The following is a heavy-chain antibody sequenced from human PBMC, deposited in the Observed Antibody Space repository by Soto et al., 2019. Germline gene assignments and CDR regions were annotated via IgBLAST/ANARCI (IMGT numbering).Heavy chain of an antibody. CDR1: GYTFTSYY. V-gene: IGHV1-46*03. CDR2: INPSGGST. D-gene: IGHD3-10*01. CDR3: ARFRGSGSSNAAAYYYYYMDV. Sequence: QVQLVQSGAEVKKPGASVKVSCKASGYTFTSYYMHWVRQAPGQGLEWMGIINPSGGSTSYAQKFRGRVTKTRDTSTSTGSMEVSSLRSEDPAVYYCARFRGSGSSNAAAYYYYYMDVWGKGPRSPSP. J-gene: IGHJ6*03.